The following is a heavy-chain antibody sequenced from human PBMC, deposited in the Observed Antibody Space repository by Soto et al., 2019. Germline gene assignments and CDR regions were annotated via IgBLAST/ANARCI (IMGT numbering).Heavy chain of an antibody. V-gene: IGHV1-18*01. CDR1: GYTFTSYG. J-gene: IGHJ5*02. D-gene: IGHD3-9*01. CDR2: ISAYNGNT. Sequence: ASVKVSCKASGYTFTSYGISWVRQAPGQGLEWMGWISAYNGNTNYAQKLQGRVTMTTDTSTSTAYMELRSLRSDDTAVYYCARDVYFVILAGYNDRNWFDPWGQGTLVTVSS. CDR3: ARDVYFVILAGYNDRNWFDP.